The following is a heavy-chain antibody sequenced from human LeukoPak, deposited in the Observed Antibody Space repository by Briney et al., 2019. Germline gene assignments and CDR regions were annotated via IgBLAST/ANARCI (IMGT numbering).Heavy chain of an antibody. J-gene: IGHJ4*02. V-gene: IGHV3-53*05. CDR3: AKDKAAWPSYALDY. D-gene: IGHD2-2*01. CDR1: GFAVAANH. Sequence: PGGSLRLSCAASGFAVAANHMSWVRQAPGKGLECVSITYSDGRTSHADSVKGRFTISRDNSKNTLYLQMNSLRAEDTAVYYCAKDKAAWPSYALDYWGQGTLVTVSS. CDR2: TYSDGRT.